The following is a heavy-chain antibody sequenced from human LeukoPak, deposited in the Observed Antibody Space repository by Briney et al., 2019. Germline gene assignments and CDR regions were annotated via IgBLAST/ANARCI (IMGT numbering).Heavy chain of an antibody. CDR3: AKDRLVVVTAIRGFDY. D-gene: IGHD2-21*02. CDR2: IWYDGNEI. V-gene: IGHV3-30*02. Sequence: GGSLRLSCAASGFTFRSSGMHWVRQTPGKGLEWVAFIWYDGNEIYYADSVKGRFTISRDNSKNTLYLQMNSLRAEDTAVYYCAKDRLVVVTAIRGFDYWGQGTLVTVSS. J-gene: IGHJ4*02. CDR1: GFTFRSSG.